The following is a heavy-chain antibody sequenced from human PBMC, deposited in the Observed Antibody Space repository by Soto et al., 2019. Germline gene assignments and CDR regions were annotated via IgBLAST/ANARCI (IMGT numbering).Heavy chain of an antibody. J-gene: IGHJ1*01. D-gene: IGHD2-15*01. Sequence: SVKVSCKASGFTFTSSAMQCVRQARGQRLQWIGWSVVGSGNTNYAQKFQERVTLTRDMSTSTAYMELSSLRSEDTAVYYCAAAGYCSAGRCPVPEYFQHWGQGTMVTVSS. CDR2: SVVGSGNT. CDR1: GFTFTSSA. CDR3: AAAGYCSAGRCPVPEYFQH. V-gene: IGHV1-58*02.